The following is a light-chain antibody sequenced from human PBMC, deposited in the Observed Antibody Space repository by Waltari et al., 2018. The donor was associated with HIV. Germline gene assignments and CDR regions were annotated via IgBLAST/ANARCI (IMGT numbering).Light chain of an antibody. Sequence: EIVLTQSPDTLSLSAGQRATLSCRASKSLSSKFLAWYQQRPGQAPRLLISGTSDRATGIPDRFSGSGSGTDFTLTISRLEPEDSAVYHCQQYDKSLTFGQGTKLEI. CDR3: QQYDKSLT. CDR1: KSLSSKF. J-gene: IGKJ2*01. CDR2: GTS. V-gene: IGKV3-20*01.